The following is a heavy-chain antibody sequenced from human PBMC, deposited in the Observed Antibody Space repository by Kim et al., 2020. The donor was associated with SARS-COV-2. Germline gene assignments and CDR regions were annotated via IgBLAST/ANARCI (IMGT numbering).Heavy chain of an antibody. D-gene: IGHD6-19*01. V-gene: IGHV7-4-1*02. Sequence: ASVKVSCKASGYTLTSYAINWVRQAPGQGLEWMGWLNTDTGHPTYAQGFTGRFVFSLDTSDNTAYLQINSLKADDTAVYYCTRANTVVGTKLVGFDPWGQGTLVTVSS. J-gene: IGHJ5*02. CDR1: GYTLTSYA. CDR3: TRANTVVGTKLVGFDP. CDR2: LNTDTGHP.